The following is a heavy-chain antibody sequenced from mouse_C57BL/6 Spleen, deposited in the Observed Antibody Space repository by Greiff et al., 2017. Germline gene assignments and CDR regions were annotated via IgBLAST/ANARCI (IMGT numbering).Heavy chain of an antibody. D-gene: IGHD1-1*01. Sequence: EVKLQESGGGLVQPGGSMKLSCVASGFTFSNYWMNWVRQSPEKGLEWVAQIRLKSDNYATHYAESVKGRFTISRYDSKSSVYLQMHNLRAEDTGIYYCTGVLLRIGGYFEVWGTGTTVTVSS. CDR3: TGVLLRIGGYFEV. CDR2: IRLKSDNYAT. V-gene: IGHV6-3*01. J-gene: IGHJ1*03. CDR1: GFTFSNYW.